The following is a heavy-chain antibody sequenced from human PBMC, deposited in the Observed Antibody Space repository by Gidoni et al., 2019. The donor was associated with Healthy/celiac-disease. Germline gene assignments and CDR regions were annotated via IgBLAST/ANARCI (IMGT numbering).Heavy chain of an antibody. CDR2: IWYDGSNK. CDR3: ARDAQFRAFDI. Sequence: QVQLVESGGGVVQPGRSLRLSCAASGFTFSSYGMHWVRQAPGKGLEWVAVIWYDGSNKYYADSVKGRFTISRDNSKNTLYLQMNSLRAEDTAVYYCARDAQFRAFDIWGQGTMVTVSS. V-gene: IGHV3-33*01. J-gene: IGHJ3*02. CDR1: GFTFSSYG.